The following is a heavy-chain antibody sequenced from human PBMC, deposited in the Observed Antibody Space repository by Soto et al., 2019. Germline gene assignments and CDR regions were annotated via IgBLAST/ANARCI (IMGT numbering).Heavy chain of an antibody. CDR3: ARDYFPRGIVGAIEGGFDP. CDR2: ISAYNGNT. V-gene: IGHV1-18*01. D-gene: IGHD1-26*01. J-gene: IGHJ5*02. CDR1: GYTFISYG. Sequence: QVQLVQSGAEVKKPGASVKVSCKASGYTFISYGISWVRQAPGQGLEWMGWISAYNGNTNYAQKLQDRVTMTTDTSTRTAYMQLRSLSSDDTPVYYCARDYFPRGIVGAIEGGFDPWGQGTLVTVSS.